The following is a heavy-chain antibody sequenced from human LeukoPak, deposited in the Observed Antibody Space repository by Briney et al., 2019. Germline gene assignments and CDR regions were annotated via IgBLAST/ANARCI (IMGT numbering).Heavy chain of an antibody. Sequence: GASVKVTCKASGGTFSSYAISWVRQAPGQGLEWMGGIIPIFGTPNYAQKFQGRVTITTDESTSTAYMEPSSLRSEDTAVYYCARGAAAGTNYFDYWGQGTLVTVSS. J-gene: IGHJ4*02. CDR1: GGTFSSYA. CDR2: IIPIFGTP. D-gene: IGHD6-13*01. CDR3: ARGAAAGTNYFDY. V-gene: IGHV1-69*05.